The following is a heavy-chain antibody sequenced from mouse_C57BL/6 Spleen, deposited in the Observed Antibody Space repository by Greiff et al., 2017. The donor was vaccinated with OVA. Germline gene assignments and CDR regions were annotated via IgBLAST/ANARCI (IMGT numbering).Heavy chain of an antibody. Sequence: VKLQESGAELVRPGASVTLSCKASGYTFTDYEMHWVKQTPVHGLEWIGAIDPETGGTAYNQKFKGKAILTADKSSSTAYMELRSLTSEDSAVYYCTSPSLYDGYYPFAYWGQGTLVTVSA. CDR1: GYTFTDYE. D-gene: IGHD2-3*01. J-gene: IGHJ3*01. CDR2: IDPETGGT. CDR3: TSPSLYDGYYPFAY. V-gene: IGHV1-15*01.